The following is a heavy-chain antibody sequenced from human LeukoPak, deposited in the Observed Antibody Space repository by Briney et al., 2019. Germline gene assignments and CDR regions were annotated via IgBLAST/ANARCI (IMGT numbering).Heavy chain of an antibody. Sequence: GGSLRLSCAASGFTFSSYWMNWARQAPGKGLEWVASINHNGNVNYYVDSVKGRFTISRDNPKNSLHLQMSNLRAEDTAVYFCARGGGLDVWGQGATVTVSS. CDR3: ARGGGLDV. CDR2: INHNGNVN. CDR1: GFTFSSYW. J-gene: IGHJ6*02. D-gene: IGHD3-16*01. V-gene: IGHV3-7*03.